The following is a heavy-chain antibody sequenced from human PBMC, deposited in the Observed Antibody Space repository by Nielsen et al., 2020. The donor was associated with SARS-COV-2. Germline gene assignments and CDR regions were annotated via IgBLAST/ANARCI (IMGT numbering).Heavy chain of an antibody. CDR2: ISSSGSTI. CDR3: ARGYKYDFWSGYYGDYYYGMDV. V-gene: IGHV3-11*04. J-gene: IGHJ6*02. Sequence: WLRQPPGKGLEWVSYISSSGSTIYYADSVKGRFTISRDNAKNSLYLQMNSLRAEDTAVYYCARGYKYDFWSGYYGDYYYGMDVWGQGTTVTVSS. D-gene: IGHD3-3*01.